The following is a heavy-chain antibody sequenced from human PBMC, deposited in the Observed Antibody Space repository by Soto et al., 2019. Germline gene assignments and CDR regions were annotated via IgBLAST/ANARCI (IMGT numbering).Heavy chain of an antibody. V-gene: IGHV4-34*01. CDR2: INHSGST. D-gene: IGHD2-2*01. Sequence: SETLSLTCAVYGGSFSGYYWSWIRQPPGKGLEWIGEINHSGSTNYNPSLKSRVTISVDTSKNQFSLKLSSVTAADTAVYYCARDLRIVVVRLKARRFDPWGQGTLVTVSS. J-gene: IGHJ5*02. CDR3: ARDLRIVVVRLKARRFDP. CDR1: GGSFSGYY.